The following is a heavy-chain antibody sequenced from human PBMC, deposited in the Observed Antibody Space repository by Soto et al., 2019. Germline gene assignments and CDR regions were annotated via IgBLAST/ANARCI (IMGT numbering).Heavy chain of an antibody. CDR1: GYTFTSYY. Sequence: ASVKVSCKASGYTFTSYYMHWVRQAPGQGLEWMGIINPSGGSTSYAQKFQGRVTMTRDTSTSTVYMELSSLRSEDTAVYYCARDRRDGYNDYYYYGMDVWGQGTTVTVSS. J-gene: IGHJ6*02. V-gene: IGHV1-46*01. D-gene: IGHD5-12*01. CDR2: INPSGGST. CDR3: ARDRRDGYNDYYYYGMDV.